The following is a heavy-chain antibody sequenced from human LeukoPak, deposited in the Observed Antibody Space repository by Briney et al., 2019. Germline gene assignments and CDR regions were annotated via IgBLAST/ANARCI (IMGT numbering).Heavy chain of an antibody. CDR1: GFTFSDYC. Sequence: GGSLRPSCAASGFTFSDYCMSWIRQAPGKGLEWVSYIRGSGTTVYYADSVKGRFTISRDNAKNSVYLQMNSLRAEDTAVYYCARDSLSGDDLDYWGQGTLVTVSS. D-gene: IGHD7-27*01. CDR2: IRGSGTTV. CDR3: ARDSLSGDDLDY. J-gene: IGHJ4*02. V-gene: IGHV3-11*04.